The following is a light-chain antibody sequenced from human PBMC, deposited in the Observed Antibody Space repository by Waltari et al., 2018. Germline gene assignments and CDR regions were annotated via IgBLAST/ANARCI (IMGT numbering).Light chain of an antibody. CDR2: DIT. CDR1: QSLLYSDGNTF. Sequence: DVVLTQSPLFLAVTPGQSVSISCKSSQSLLYSDGNTFLTWFHQRPGQSPRRLIYDITSRASGVPARFSGSGSGTNFTLNIAGVGADDAGVYFCVQGTHWVTFGGGT. J-gene: IGKJ4*01. V-gene: IGKV2-30*01. CDR3: VQGTHWVT.